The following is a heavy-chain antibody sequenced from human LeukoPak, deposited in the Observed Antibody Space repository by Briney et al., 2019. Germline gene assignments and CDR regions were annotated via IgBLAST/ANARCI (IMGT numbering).Heavy chain of an antibody. Sequence: ASVKVSCKAAGYAFTGSYIHWVRQAPGQGLEWMGWINPNNGFTAYTQNFQGRVTMTRDTSISTAYMDLSRLTSDDTAVYFCARDRGARLERFYAFDFWGQGTTVTVSS. CDR2: INPNNGFT. CDR3: ARDRGARLERFYAFDF. D-gene: IGHD1-1*01. J-gene: IGHJ3*01. CDR1: GYAFTGSY. V-gene: IGHV1-2*02.